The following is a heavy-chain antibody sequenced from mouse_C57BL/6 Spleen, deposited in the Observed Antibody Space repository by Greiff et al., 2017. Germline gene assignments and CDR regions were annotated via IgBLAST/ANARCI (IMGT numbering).Heavy chain of an antibody. V-gene: IGHV3-6*01. D-gene: IGHD1-1*01. CDR1: GYSITSGYY. CDR2: ISYDGSN. CDR3: ARDYGRGFDY. J-gene: IGHJ2*01. Sequence: QSGPGLVKPSPSLSLTCSVTGYSITSGYYWNWIRQFPGNKLEWMGYISYDGSNNYNPSLKNRISITRDTSKNQFFLKLNSVTTEDTATYYCARDYGRGFDYWGQGTTLTVSS.